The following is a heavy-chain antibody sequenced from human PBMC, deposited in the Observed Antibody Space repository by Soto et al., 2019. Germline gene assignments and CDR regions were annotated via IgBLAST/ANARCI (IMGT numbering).Heavy chain of an antibody. V-gene: IGHV1-69*08. Sequence: QVQLVQSGAEVKKPGSSVKVSCKASGGTFSSYTISWVRQAPGQGLEWMGRIIPILGRANYAQKFQGRVTITADKSTSTAYMELSSLRYEDTAVYYCAGGVAAAGIGYNWFDPWGQGTLVTVSS. CDR3: AGGVAAAGIGYNWFDP. D-gene: IGHD6-13*01. CDR1: GGTFSSYT. J-gene: IGHJ5*02. CDR2: IIPILGRA.